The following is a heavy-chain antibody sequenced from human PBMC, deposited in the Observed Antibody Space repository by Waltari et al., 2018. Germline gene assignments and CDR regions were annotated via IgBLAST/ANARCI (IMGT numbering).Heavy chain of an antibody. CDR2: IFHSGDT. CDR1: GYSISSDYY. D-gene: IGHD3-22*01. Sequence: QFQLQESGPGLVKPSETLSLTCRVSGYSISSDYYWGWMRQPPGKGLEWIGSIFHSGDTYYNPSRKSRVTISVDTSKNQLSLKLHSVTAADTAVYYCVRDWRAGYFGPVRDTSFDHWGQGTLVTVSS. J-gene: IGHJ4*02. CDR3: VRDWRAGYFGPVRDTSFDH. V-gene: IGHV4-38-2*02.